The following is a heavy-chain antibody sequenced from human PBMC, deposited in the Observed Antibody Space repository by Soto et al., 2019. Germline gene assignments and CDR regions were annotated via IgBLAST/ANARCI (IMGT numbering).Heavy chain of an antibody. D-gene: IGHD2-21*02. J-gene: IGHJ6*02. CDR1: GGSVNSGSFY. V-gene: IGHV4-61*01. CDR2: VYFSGST. CDR3: ARSTVVSGYFYYGMDV. Sequence: QEQLQESGPGRVKSSETLSLTCTLSGGSVNSGSFYWSWLRQPPGKGLEWISQVYFSGSTIYKPSLKSRLTISVDTSTNQLSLKLTSVTAADTAVYYCARSTVVSGYFYYGMDVWGQGTTVTVSS.